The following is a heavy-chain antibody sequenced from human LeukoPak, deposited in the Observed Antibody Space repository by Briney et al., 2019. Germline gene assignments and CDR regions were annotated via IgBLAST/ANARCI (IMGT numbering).Heavy chain of an antibody. CDR2: ISGSGGST. CDR1: GFAFSSYA. Sequence: PGGSLRLSCAASGFAFSSYAMSWVRQAPGKGLEWVSTISGSGGSTYYADSVKGRFTISRDNSKNTLYLQMNSLRAEDTAIYYCAKAGRPQAVAGWIDYWGQGTLVTVSS. J-gene: IGHJ4*02. CDR3: AKAGRPQAVAGWIDY. D-gene: IGHD6-19*01. V-gene: IGHV3-23*01.